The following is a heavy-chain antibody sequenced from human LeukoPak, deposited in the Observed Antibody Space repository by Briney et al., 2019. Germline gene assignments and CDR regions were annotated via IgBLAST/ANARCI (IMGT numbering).Heavy chain of an antibody. D-gene: IGHD3-22*01. CDR2: IIPIFGTA. J-gene: IGHJ4*02. Sequence: SVKVSCKASGGTFSSYAISWVRQAPGQGLEWIGRIIPIFGTANYAQKFQGRVTITTDESTSTAYMELSSLRSEDTAVYYCARPNTYYYDSSGYYSNWGRGTLVTVSS. CDR1: GGTFSSYA. CDR3: ARPNTYYYDSSGYYSN. V-gene: IGHV1-69*05.